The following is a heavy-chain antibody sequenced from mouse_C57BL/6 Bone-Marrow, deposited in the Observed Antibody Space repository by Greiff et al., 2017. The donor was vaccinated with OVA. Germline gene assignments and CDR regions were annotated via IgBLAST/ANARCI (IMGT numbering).Heavy chain of an antibody. V-gene: IGHV14-4*01. Sequence: VQLKESGAELVRPGASVKLSCTASGFNIKDDYMHWVKQRPEQGLEWIGWIDPENGDTEYASKFQGKATITADTSSNTAYLQLSSLTSEDTAVYYCTTCSSWFAYWGQGTLVTVSA. J-gene: IGHJ3*01. CDR2: IDPENGDT. CDR3: TTCSSWFAY. D-gene: IGHD1-1*01. CDR1: GFNIKDDY.